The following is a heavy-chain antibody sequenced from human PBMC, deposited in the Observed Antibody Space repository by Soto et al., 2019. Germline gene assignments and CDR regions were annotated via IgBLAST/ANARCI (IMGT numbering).Heavy chain of an antibody. D-gene: IGHD2-15*01. V-gene: IGHV3-21*01. CDR2: ISSTSTYI. J-gene: IGHJ4*02. CDR1: GFTFSTYS. Sequence: EVQLVESGGGLVKPGGSLRLSCAASGFTFSTYSLSWVRQAPGKGLEWVSSISSTSTYIDYADSVKGRFTISRDNAKNSLYRKMNSLRVEDTAVYYCARAPPYCSGGSCHASDYWGQGALVTVSS. CDR3: ARAPPYCSGGSCHASDY.